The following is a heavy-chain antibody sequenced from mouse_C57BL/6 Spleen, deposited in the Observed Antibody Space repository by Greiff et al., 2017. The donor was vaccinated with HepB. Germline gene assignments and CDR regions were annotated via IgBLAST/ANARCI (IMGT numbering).Heavy chain of an antibody. Sequence: QVQLQQPGAELVKPGASVKMSCKASGYTFTSYWITWVKQRPGQGLEWIGDIYPGSGSTNYTEKFKSKATLPVDTSSRTAYMQLSSLTSEDSAVYYCAREDKLGFFAYWGQGTLVTVSA. CDR1: GYTFTSYW. J-gene: IGHJ3*01. CDR3: AREDKLGFFAY. D-gene: IGHD4-1*01. CDR2: IYPGSGST. V-gene: IGHV1-55*01.